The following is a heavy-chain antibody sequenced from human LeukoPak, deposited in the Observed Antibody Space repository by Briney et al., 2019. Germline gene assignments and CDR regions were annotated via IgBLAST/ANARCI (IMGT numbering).Heavy chain of an antibody. CDR2: ISSSGSTI. Sequence: GGSLRLSCAASGFTFSSYEMNWVRQAPGKGLEWVSYISSSGSTIYYADSVKGRFTISRDNAKNSLYLQMNSLRAEDTAVYYCARDRQAHDYGDYFDYWGQGTLVTVSS. D-gene: IGHD4-17*01. J-gene: IGHJ4*02. CDR1: GFTFSSYE. CDR3: ARDRQAHDYGDYFDY. V-gene: IGHV3-48*03.